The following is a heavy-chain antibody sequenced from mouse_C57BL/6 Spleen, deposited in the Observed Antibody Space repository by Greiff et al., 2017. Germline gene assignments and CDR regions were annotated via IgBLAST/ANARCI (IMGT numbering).Heavy chain of an antibody. CDR3: ARGGDVGFAY. D-gene: IGHD3-3*01. Sequence: VKLQQSGPELVKPGASVKISCKASGYAFSSSWMNWVKQRPGKGLEWIGRIYPGDGDTNYNGKFKGKATLTADKSSSTAYMQLSSLTSEDSAVYFCARGGDVGFAYWGQGTLVTVSA. CDR2: IYPGDGDT. CDR1: GYAFSSSW. V-gene: IGHV1-82*01. J-gene: IGHJ3*01.